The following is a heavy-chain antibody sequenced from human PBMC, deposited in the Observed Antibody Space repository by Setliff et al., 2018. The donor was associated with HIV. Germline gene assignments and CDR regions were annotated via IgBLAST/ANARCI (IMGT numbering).Heavy chain of an antibody. CDR2: ISTYSDET. D-gene: IGHD2-8*02. J-gene: IGHJ5*02. CDR3: ARYAASGTGWFDP. CDR1: GYTFTTYG. V-gene: IGHV1-18*01. Sequence: ASVKVSCKPSGYTFTTYGLSWVRQAPGQGLEWMGWISTYSDETSYSQNLQGRLTMTTDTSTGTAYMELRSLRSDDTAVYYCARYAASGTGWFDPWGQGTQVTVSS.